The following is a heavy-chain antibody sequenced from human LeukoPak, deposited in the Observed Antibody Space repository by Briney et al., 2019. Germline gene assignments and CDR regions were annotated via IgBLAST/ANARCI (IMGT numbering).Heavy chain of an antibody. J-gene: IGHJ6*02. CDR2: ISTNSRST. CDR3: ARENYYRMDV. Sequence: GGSLRLSCAAFGFTFNDYYMSWVRQAPGKGLEWVSKISTNSRSTNYADSVKGRFTISRDNAKSSLFLQMNSLRAEDTAVYYCARENYYRMDVWGQGTTVTVS. V-gene: IGHV3-11*06. CDR1: GFTFNDYY.